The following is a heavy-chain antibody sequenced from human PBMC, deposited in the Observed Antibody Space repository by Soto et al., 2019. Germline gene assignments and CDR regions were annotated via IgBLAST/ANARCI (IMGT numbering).Heavy chain of an antibody. CDR1: GFTLSGRS. V-gene: IGHV3-74*01. CDR2: IDNAGTDS. D-gene: IGHD3-10*01. CDR3: ARGWFGPDV. J-gene: IGHJ6*04. Sequence: EVQLVESGGGLVQPGGSLRLSCAASGFTLSGRSMHWVRQAPGKGLVWVSGIDNAGTDSTYADYVKGRFTSSRNNAKKMQYLQMNSLRVEDTAVYYCARGWFGPDVWGKGTTVTVSS.